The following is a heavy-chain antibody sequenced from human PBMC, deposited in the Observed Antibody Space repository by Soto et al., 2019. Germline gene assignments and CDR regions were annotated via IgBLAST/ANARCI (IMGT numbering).Heavy chain of an antibody. V-gene: IGHV3-30-3*02. CDR2: ISNDGMNT. CDR3: AKGLRFMEH. Sequence: QVHLVESGGGVVQPGRSPRLSCVASGFTFSSYALHWVRQAPGKGLEWVALISNDGMNTFYADSVKGRMTVSRDKAEKTMYLQMNSLTPEDTAVYYCAKGLRFMEHWGQGTVVTVSS. D-gene: IGHD1-1*01. J-gene: IGHJ1*01. CDR1: GFTFSSYA.